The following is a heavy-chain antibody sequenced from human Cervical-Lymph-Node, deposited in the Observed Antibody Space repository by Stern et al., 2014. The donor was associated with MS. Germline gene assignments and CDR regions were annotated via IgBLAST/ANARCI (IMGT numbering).Heavy chain of an antibody. V-gene: IGHV7-4-1*02. CDR2: INTNTGSP. CDR3: AKGSYGDYP. Sequence: QVQLVQSGSELKQPGASVMISCKTSGYIFTNYAMNWVRQAPGQGLEWMGWINTNTGSPTYAQGFTGRFVFSLDTSVTTAYLQISNLKAEDTAVYYCAKGSYGDYPWGQGTLVTVSS. D-gene: IGHD4-17*01. CDR1: GYIFTNYA. J-gene: IGHJ5*02.